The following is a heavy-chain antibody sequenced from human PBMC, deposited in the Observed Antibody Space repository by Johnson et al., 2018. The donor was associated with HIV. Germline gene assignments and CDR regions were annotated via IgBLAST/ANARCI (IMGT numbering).Heavy chain of an antibody. V-gene: IGHV3-30*04. D-gene: IGHD5/OR15-5a*01. CDR2: LSYDGSNK. Sequence: QVQLEESGGGVVQPGRSLRLPCAASGFTFGSYAMHWVRQAPGKGLEWVAFLSYDGSNKYYADSVKGRFTISRDNSKNTLYLQMNSLRREDTAVYYCARGIIVSPDAFDFWGLGARGTVSS. CDR3: ARGIIVSPDAFDF. J-gene: IGHJ3*01. CDR1: GFTFGSYA.